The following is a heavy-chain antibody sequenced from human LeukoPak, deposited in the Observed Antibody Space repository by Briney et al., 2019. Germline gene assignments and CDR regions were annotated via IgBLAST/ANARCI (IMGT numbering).Heavy chain of an antibody. D-gene: IGHD3-3*01. CDR2: IWYGGNNK. V-gene: IGHV3-30*02. Sequence: GGSLRLSCAASGFTFSSYGMHWVRQAPGKGLAWVAVIWYGGNNKYYADSVKGRFTISRDNSKNTLYLQINSLRAEDTAVYYCAKGGESGSFDYWGQGTLVTVSS. CDR1: GFTFSSYG. CDR3: AKGGESGSFDY. J-gene: IGHJ4*02.